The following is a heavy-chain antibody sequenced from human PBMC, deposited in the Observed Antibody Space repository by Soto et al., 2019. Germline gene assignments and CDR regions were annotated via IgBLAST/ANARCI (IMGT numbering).Heavy chain of an antibody. Sequence: SETLSLTCAVYGGSFSGYYWSWIRQPPGKGLEWIGEINHSGSTNYNPSLKSRVTISVDTSKNQFSLKLSSVTAADTAVYYCARGSLGYCSSTSCYAAFRYYYYYYMDVWGKGTTVTVSS. CDR2: INHSGST. V-gene: IGHV4-34*01. D-gene: IGHD2-2*01. CDR1: GGSFSGYY. CDR3: ARGSLGYCSSTSCYAAFRYYYYYYMDV. J-gene: IGHJ6*03.